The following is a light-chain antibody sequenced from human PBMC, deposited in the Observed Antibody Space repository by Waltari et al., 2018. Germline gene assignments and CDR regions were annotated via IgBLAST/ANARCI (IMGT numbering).Light chain of an antibody. J-gene: IGKJ1*01. CDR3: QQYYSTPPWT. CDR1: QSVLYSSNNKNY. CDR2: WAS. V-gene: IGKV4-1*01. Sequence: DIVMPQSPDSLAVSLGEKATIHCKSSQSVLYSSNNKNYLAWYQQKPGQPPKLLIYWASTRESGVPDRFSGSGSGTDFTLTISSLQAEDVAVYYCQQYYSTPPWTFGQGTKVEIK.